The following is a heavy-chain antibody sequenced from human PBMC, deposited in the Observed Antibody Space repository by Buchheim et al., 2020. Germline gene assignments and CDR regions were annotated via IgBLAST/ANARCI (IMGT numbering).Heavy chain of an antibody. D-gene: IGHD6-6*01. CDR2: ISSSSSSI. CDR3: AREYSSSSGRTFDI. CDR1: GFTFNNYN. V-gene: IGHV3-21*01. Sequence: EVQLVESGGGLVKPGGSPRLSCAASGFTFNNYNMNWVRQAPGKGLEWVSSISSSSSSIYYADSVKGRFTISRDNAKNSLYLQMNSLRAEDTAVYYCAREYSSSSGRTFDIWGQGS. J-gene: IGHJ3*02.